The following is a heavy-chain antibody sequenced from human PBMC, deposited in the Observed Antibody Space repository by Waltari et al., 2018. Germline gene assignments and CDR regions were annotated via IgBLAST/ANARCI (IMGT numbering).Heavy chain of an antibody. Sequence: QVQLVQSGSELKKPGASVKVSCKASGYTFSTNPMNWVRQAPGQGLEWMGGIIPIFGTANYAQKFQGRVTITTDESTSTAYMELSSLRSEDTAVYYCARVAVAGTRFDYWGQGTLVTVSS. D-gene: IGHD6-19*01. CDR1: GYTFSTNP. V-gene: IGHV1-69*01. CDR2: IIPIFGTA. J-gene: IGHJ4*02. CDR3: ARVAVAGTRFDY.